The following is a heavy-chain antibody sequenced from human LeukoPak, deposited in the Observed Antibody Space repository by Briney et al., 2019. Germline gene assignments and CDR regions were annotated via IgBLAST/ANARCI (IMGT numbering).Heavy chain of an antibody. CDR2: IVSSSNYI. V-gene: IGHV3-21*01. J-gene: IGHJ4*02. CDR3: ARDDPSSYGLDY. D-gene: IGHD5-18*01. Sequence: GGSLRLSCAASGFTFSSYSMNWARQAPGKGLQWVSSIVSSSNYIYYADSVKGRFTISRDNAKNSLYLQMNSLRAEDTAVYYCARDDPSSYGLDYWGQGTLVTVSS. CDR1: GFTFSSYS.